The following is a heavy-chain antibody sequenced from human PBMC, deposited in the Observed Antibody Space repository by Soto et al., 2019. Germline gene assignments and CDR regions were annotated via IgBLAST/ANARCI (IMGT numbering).Heavy chain of an antibody. D-gene: IGHD3-22*01. J-gene: IGHJ5*02. Sequence: SETLSLTCTVSGGSISSGGYYWSWIRQHPGKGLEWIGYIYYSGSTYYNPSLKSRVTISVDTSKNQFSLKLSSVTAADTAVYYCARDRSGDSSGYSLFRWGANAFDPWGQGTRVTVAS. CDR1: GGSISSGGYY. CDR3: ARDRSGDSSGYSLFRWGANAFDP. V-gene: IGHV4-31*03. CDR2: IYYSGST.